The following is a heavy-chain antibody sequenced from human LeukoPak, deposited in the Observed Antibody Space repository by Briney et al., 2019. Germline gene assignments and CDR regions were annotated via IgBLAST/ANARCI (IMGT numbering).Heavy chain of an antibody. J-gene: IGHJ6*02. D-gene: IGHD4-17*01. Sequence: ASVKVSCKASGYTFTNYDINWVRQATGQGLEWMGWMNPNSGNTGYAQKFQGRVTMTRNTSISTAYMELSSLRSEDTAVYYCARGPTVTTSYYYYYYGMDVWGQGTTVTVSS. CDR2: MNPNSGNT. CDR3: ARGPTVTTSYYYYYYGMDV. V-gene: IGHV1-8*01. CDR1: GYTFTNYD.